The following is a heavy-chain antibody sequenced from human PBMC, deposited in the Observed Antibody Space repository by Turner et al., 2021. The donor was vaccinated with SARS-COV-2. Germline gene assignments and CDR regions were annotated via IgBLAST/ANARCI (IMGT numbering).Heavy chain of an antibody. D-gene: IGHD4-17*01. J-gene: IGHJ4*02. CDR2: IYYSGST. CDR3: ARDYGGNSNYFDY. Sequence: QVQLQESGPGLVKPSQTLSLTCAVSGGSISIGGYYWSWIRQHPGKGLEWIGYIYYSGSTYYHPSLKSRVTISVDTSKNQFSLKLGSVTAADTAVYYCARDYGGNSNYFDYWGQGTLVTVSS. CDR1: GGSISIGGYY. V-gene: IGHV4-31*11.